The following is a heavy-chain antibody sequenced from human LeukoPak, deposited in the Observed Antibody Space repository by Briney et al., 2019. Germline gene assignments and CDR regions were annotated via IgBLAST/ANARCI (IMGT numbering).Heavy chain of an antibody. CDR1: GLSFSSYG. V-gene: IGHV3-30*18. CDR3: AKILDSSGYYGE. CDR2: ISYDGSNK. J-gene: IGHJ4*02. Sequence: GGSLRLSCAASGLSFSSYGLHWVRQAPGKGLEWVAVISYDGSNKYYADSVKGRFTISRDNSKNMLYLQMNSLRAEDTAVYYCAKILDSSGYYGEWGQGTLVTVSS. D-gene: IGHD3-22*01.